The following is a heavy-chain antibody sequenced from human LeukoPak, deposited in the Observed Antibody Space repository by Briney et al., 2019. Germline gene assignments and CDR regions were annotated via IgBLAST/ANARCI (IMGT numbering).Heavy chain of an antibody. J-gene: IGHJ6*04. CDR3: TRDGHPSKHVAGTLYYYYGMDV. Sequence: PGRSLRLSCTASGFTFGDYAMSWVRQAPGKGLEWVGFIRSKAYGGTTEYAASVKGRFTISRDDSKSIAYLQTNSLKTEDTAVYYCTRDGHPSKHVAGTLYYYYGMDVWGKGTTVTVSS. V-gene: IGHV3-49*04. CDR1: GFTFGDYA. D-gene: IGHD6-19*01. CDR2: IRSKAYGGTT.